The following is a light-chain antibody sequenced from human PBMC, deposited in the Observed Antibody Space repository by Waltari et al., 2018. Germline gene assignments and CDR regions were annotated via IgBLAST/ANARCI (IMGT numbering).Light chain of an antibody. CDR1: SSDVGRYNL. Sequence: QSALTQPASVSGSPGQSITIPCTGTSSDVGRYNLVSWYQQHPGKAPKLMIYAGRKRPSGVANRFSGSKSGNTASLTISGLQAEDEADYYCCSYAGSSAHVVVGGGTKLTVL. V-gene: IGLV2-23*01. CDR2: AGR. J-gene: IGLJ2*01. CDR3: CSYAGSSAHVV.